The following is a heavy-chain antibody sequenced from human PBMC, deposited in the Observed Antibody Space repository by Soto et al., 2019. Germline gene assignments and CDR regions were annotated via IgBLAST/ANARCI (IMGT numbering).Heavy chain of an antibody. J-gene: IGHJ6*02. D-gene: IGHD3-10*01. CDR2: INHSGST. Sequence: SETLSLTCAVYGGSFSGYDWTWIRQPPGTGLEWIGEINHSGSTNYNPSLKSRVTISVDTSKNQFSLKLSSVTAADTAVYYCARDKHGSGSPTGGMDVWGQGTTVTVS. CDR1: GGSFSGYD. CDR3: ARDKHGSGSPTGGMDV. V-gene: IGHV4-34*01.